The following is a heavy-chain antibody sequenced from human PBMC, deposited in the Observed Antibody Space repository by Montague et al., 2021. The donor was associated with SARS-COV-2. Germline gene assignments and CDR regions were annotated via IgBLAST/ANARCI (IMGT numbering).Heavy chain of an antibody. CDR1: GDSVSRIGVG. D-gene: IGHD1-26*01. J-gene: IGHJ3*02. CDR2: TYYTSKWNN. Sequence: CAISGDSVSRIGVGWNWIRQSPSRGLEWLGSTYYTSKWNNDYTISVKSRISISPDTSKNQFSLQLKSVTPEDTAVYYCARDTMRGSYYADAFDIWGQGTMVTVSS. V-gene: IGHV6-1*01. CDR3: ARDTMRGSYYADAFDI.